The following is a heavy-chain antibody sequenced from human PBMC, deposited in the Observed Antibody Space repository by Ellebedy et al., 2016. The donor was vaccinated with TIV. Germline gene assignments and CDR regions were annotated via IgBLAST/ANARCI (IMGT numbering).Heavy chain of an antibody. J-gene: IGHJ4*02. CDR2: INHSEST. D-gene: IGHD4-17*01. Sequence: GSLRLSXAVYGGSFSGYYWSWVRQPPGKGLEWIGEINHSESTNYNLFLKSRVTISVDTSKNQFSLRLSSVTAADTAMYYCARKPKWDYGDYGYYFDSWGQGTLVTVST. V-gene: IGHV4-34*01. CDR1: GGSFSGYY. CDR3: ARKPKWDYGDYGYYFDS.